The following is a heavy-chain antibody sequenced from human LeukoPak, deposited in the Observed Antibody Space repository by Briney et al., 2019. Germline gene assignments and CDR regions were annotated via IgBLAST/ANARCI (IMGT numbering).Heavy chain of an antibody. CDR2: ISGSGGST. Sequence: PGGSLRLSCAASGFTFSSYAMSWVRQAPGKGLEWVSAISGSGGSTYYADSVKGRFTISRDNAKNTLYLQMNSLRAEDTAVYYCASGIAAAGVHFDYWGQGTLVTVSS. V-gene: IGHV3-23*01. CDR1: GFTFSSYA. D-gene: IGHD6-13*01. CDR3: ASGIAAAGVHFDY. J-gene: IGHJ4*02.